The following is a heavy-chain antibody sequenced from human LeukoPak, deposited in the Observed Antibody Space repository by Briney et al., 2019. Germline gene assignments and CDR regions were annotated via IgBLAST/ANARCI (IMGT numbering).Heavy chain of an antibody. D-gene: IGHD3-22*01. V-gene: IGHV3-23*01. CDR2: ISGSGGST. CDR1: GFTFSSYA. Sequence: PGGSLRLSCAASGFTFSSYAMSWVRQAPGKGLEWVSAISGSGGSTYYADSVKGRFTISRDNSKNTLYLQMNSLRAEDTAVYYCAKVGNYYDSSGYYYYFDYWGQGTLVTVSS. J-gene: IGHJ4*02. CDR3: AKVGNYYDSSGYYYYFDY.